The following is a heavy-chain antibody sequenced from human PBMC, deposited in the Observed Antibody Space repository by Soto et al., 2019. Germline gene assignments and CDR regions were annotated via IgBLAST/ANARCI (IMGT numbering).Heavy chain of an antibody. CDR2: IYYSGST. CDR1: GGSISSSSYY. Sequence: SETLSLTCTVSGGSISSSSYYWGWIRQPPGKGLEWIGSIYYSGSTYYNPSPKSRVTISADTSKNQFSLKLSSVTAADTAVYYCARGNYYDLYYFDYWGQGTLVTVSS. CDR3: ARGNYYDLYYFDY. D-gene: IGHD3-22*01. V-gene: IGHV4-39*01. J-gene: IGHJ4*02.